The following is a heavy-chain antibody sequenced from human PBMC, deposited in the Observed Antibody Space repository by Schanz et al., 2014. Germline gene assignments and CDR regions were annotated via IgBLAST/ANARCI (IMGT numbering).Heavy chain of an antibody. D-gene: IGHD3-10*01. V-gene: IGHV3-9*02. CDR1: GFNSDDYA. J-gene: IGHJ6*03. CDR3: AKGSRSGSKVMDV. CDR2: IPWNGAAI. Sequence: QVVESGGGLVQPGGSLRLSCTASGFNSDDYAMHWVRQAPGKGLEWVSNIPWNGAAIGYAGSVRGRFTISRDSAKNSLYLQMNSLRPEDTALYYCAKGSRSGSKVMDVWGKGTTVTVSS.